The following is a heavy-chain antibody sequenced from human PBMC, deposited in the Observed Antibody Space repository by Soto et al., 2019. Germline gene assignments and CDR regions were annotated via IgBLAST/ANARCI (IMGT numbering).Heavy chain of an antibody. D-gene: IGHD5-18*01. CDR1: GGTFSSYA. J-gene: IGHJ4*02. Sequence: SVKVSCKASGGTFSSYAISWVRQAPGQGLEWMGGIIPIFGTANYAQKFQGRVTITADESTSTAYMELSSLRSEDTAVYYCERGGYSYGFIDYWGQGTLVTVSS. CDR3: ERGGYSYGFIDY. CDR2: IIPIFGTA. V-gene: IGHV1-69*13.